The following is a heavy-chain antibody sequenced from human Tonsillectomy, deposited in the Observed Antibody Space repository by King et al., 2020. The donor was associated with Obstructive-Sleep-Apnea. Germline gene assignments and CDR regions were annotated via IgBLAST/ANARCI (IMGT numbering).Heavy chain of an antibody. CDR2: IGTAGDT. D-gene: IGHD3-10*01. V-gene: IGHV3-13*01. CDR1: GFTLSNYD. CDR3: ARSIIKDY. J-gene: IGHJ4*02. Sequence: VQLVESGGGLVQPGGSLRLSCVVSGFTLSNYDMHWVRQATGKGLEWVSTIGTAGDTYYPGSVKGRFTISRETAKNSLYLQMNSLRAGDTAVYYCARSIIKDYWGQGTLVTVSS.